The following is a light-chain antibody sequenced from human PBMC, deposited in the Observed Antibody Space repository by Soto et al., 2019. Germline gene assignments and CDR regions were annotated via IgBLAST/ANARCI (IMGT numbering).Light chain of an antibody. CDR3: QQYNSYPWT. J-gene: IGKJ1*01. CDR2: KAS. CDR1: QSISSW. Sequence: DIQMTQSPSTLSASVGDRVTITCRASQSISSWLAWYQQKPGKAPKLLIYKASTLESGVPSNFSGSGSGTEFTLTISSMQTEDFANYYCQQYNSYPWTFGQGTKVDIK. V-gene: IGKV1-5*03.